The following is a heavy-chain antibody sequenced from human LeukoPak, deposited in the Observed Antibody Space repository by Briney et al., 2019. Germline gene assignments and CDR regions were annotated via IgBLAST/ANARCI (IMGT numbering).Heavy chain of an antibody. V-gene: IGHV3-74*01. CDR1: GFAFSSYW. CDR2: IDSDGGNT. J-gene: IGHJ4*02. Sequence: GGSLRLSCAASGFAFSSYWMHWVRQAPGKGLVWVSRIDSDGGNTNYADSVKGRFTVSRDNAKNTLYLQMNSLGAEDTAVYYCARDDYGDYYFDYWGQGTLVTVSS. D-gene: IGHD4-17*01. CDR3: ARDDYGDYYFDY.